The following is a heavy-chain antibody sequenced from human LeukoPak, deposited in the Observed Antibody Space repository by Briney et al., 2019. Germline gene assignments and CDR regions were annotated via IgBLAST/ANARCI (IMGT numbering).Heavy chain of an antibody. CDR3: ASTVDTAMVFINNAFDI. Sequence: SETLSLTCSVSGDSISSGSYYWSWIRQPAGKGLEWIGRIYTTGSTNYNPSLKSRVTISVDTSENQFSLRLSSVTAADTAVYYCASTVDTAMVFINNAFDIWGQGTMVTVSS. CDR2: IYTTGST. J-gene: IGHJ3*02. D-gene: IGHD5-18*01. V-gene: IGHV4-61*02. CDR1: GDSISSGSYY.